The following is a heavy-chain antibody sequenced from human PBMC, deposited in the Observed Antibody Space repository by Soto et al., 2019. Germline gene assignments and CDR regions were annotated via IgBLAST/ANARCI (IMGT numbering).Heavy chain of an antibody. CDR3: ARGSVY. V-gene: IGHV4-34*01. J-gene: IGHJ4*02. Sequence: PSETLSLTCAVYGGSFSAYYWSWIRQPPGKGLEWIGEINHSGGTSYNPSLKSRVTISVDTSKSQFSLKLTSVTAADTALYYCARGSVYWGQGALVTVSS. CDR2: INHSGGT. CDR1: GGSFSAYY.